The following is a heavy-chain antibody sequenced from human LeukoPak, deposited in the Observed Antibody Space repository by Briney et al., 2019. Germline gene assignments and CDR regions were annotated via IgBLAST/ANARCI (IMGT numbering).Heavy chain of an antibody. Sequence: SETLSLTCTVSGGSISSYYWTWIRQAPGKGLEWIGTVYHSGSTYHNPSLKSRVTISVDMSKNEFSLKLNSVTAADTAVYYCARDSSIQYDSSGYFSRGFDIWGQGTMVSVSS. CDR2: VYHSGST. V-gene: IGHV4-59*12. J-gene: IGHJ3*02. CDR3: ARDSSIQYDSSGYFSRGFDI. D-gene: IGHD3-22*01. CDR1: GGSISSYY.